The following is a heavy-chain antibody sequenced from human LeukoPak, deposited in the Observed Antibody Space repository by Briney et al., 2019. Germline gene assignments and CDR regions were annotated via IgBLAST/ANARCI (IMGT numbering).Heavy chain of an antibody. CDR1: GYSFSGYY. D-gene: IGHD2-2*02. CDR3: ARADFLYTGLAVATATRYTRMVTWFDP. Sequence: ASVEVSCKASGYSFSGYYIHWVRQAPGQGLEWMGWINPKSGGTQFKENFQGRVTMTRDSSISTAYLELSGLRSDDTAIYYCARADFLYTGLAVATATRYTRMVTWFDPWGQGTLVTVSS. J-gene: IGHJ5*02. CDR2: INPKSGGT. V-gene: IGHV1-2*02.